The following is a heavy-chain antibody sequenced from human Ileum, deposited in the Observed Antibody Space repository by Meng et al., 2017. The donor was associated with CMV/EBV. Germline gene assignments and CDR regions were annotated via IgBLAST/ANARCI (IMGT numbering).Heavy chain of an antibody. CDR1: GFTFSTYA. CDR2: ISGSATTT. Sequence: GESLKISCAASGFTFSTYAMSWVRQAPGKGLECVSAISGSATTTYYADSVKGRFTISRDNSKNTLYLQMNSLRAEDTAVYYCAKTLYGGMDYWGQGTVVTVSS. J-gene: IGHJ4*02. CDR3: AKTLYGGMDY. V-gene: IGHV3-23*01. D-gene: IGHD4-23*01.